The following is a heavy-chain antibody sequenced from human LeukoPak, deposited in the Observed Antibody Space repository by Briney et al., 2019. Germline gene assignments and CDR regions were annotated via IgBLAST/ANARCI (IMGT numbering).Heavy chain of an antibody. V-gene: IGHV3-74*01. CDR2: ITSDGSST. J-gene: IGHJ4*02. D-gene: IGHD2-21*01. CDR1: GFPFSSYC. CDR3: ARALPYSSQGID. Sequence: GSLRLSCAASGFPFSSYCMHCVRHAPGKGVVWVSRITSDGSSTNYADSVKGRFTISRDNAKDTLYLQMNSLRAGDTAVYYCARALPYSSQGIDWGQGTLVTV.